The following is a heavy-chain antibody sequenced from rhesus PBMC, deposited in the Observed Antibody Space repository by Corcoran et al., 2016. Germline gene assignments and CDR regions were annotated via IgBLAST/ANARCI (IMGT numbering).Heavy chain of an antibody. CDR2: ISGSGGSN. V-gene: IGHV4-173*01. CDR3: AGGERLVNEYFEF. Sequence: QLQLQESGPGLVKPSETLSLTCAVSGGSISSNYWSWIRQPPGKGLELFARISGSGGSNDYNPHLKSRFTISSDTTKNQFSLKLSSVTAADTAVYYCAGGERLVNEYFEFWGQGALVTVSS. J-gene: IGHJ1*01. D-gene: IGHD6S26*01. CDR1: GGSISSNY.